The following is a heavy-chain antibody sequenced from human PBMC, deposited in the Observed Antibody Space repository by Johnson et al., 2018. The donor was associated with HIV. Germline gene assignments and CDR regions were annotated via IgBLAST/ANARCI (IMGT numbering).Heavy chain of an antibody. Sequence: QVQLVESGGGVVQPGRSLRLSCAASGFTFSDYYMSWIRQAPGKGLEWVSYISSSGSTIYYADSVKGRFTISRDNSKNSLFLQMNSLRVEDTAVYYCARSGGYPNAFDIWGQGTMVTVSS. CDR1: GFTFSDYY. J-gene: IGHJ3*02. V-gene: IGHV3-11*04. CDR2: ISSSGSTI. D-gene: IGHD6-13*01. CDR3: ARSGGYPNAFDI.